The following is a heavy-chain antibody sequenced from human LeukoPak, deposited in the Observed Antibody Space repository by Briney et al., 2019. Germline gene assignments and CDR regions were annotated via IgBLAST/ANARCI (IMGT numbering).Heavy chain of an antibody. V-gene: IGHV4-34*01. CDR2: INHSGST. J-gene: IGHJ4*02. CDR1: GGSFSGYY. CDR3: VRAHPHFDY. Sequence: SETLSLTCAVYGGSFSGYYWCWIRQPPGKGLEWIGEINHSGSTNYNPSLKSRVTISVDTSKNQFSLKLSSVTAADTAVYYCVRAHPHFDYWGQGTLVTVSS.